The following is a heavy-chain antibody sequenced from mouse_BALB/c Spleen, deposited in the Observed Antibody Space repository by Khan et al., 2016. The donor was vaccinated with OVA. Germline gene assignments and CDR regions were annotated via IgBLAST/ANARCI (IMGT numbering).Heavy chain of an antibody. CDR1: GFNIKDTY. CDR2: IDPANGNT. CDR3: ARTGTRWYVDV. Sequence: EVQLQESGAELVKPGASVKLSCTASGFNIKDTYMHWVKQRPEQGLEWIGRIDPANGNTKYDPKFQGKATITADTSSNTAYLQLSSLTSEDTVVYYCARTGTRWYVDVWGAGTTVTVSS. V-gene: IGHV14-3*02. J-gene: IGHJ1*01. D-gene: IGHD4-1*01.